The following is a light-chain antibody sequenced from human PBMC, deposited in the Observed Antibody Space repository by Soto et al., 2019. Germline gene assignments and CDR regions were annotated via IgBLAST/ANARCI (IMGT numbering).Light chain of an antibody. Sequence: EIVLTQSPGTLSLSPGERATLSCRARQSVDSKDLAWYQQRPGQAPRILIFAASSRATGIPDRFSGSGSGTDFTLTISRLEPGDFAVYYCQQYGYSSWTFGQGTKVEIK. J-gene: IGKJ1*01. CDR1: QSVDSKD. CDR2: AAS. CDR3: QQYGYSSWT. V-gene: IGKV3-20*01.